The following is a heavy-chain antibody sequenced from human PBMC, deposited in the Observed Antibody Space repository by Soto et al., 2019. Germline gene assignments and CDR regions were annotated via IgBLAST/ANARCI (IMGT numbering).Heavy chain of an antibody. CDR1: GYSISSGYY. D-gene: IGHD4-17*01. CDR2: IYHSGST. J-gene: IGHJ3*01. V-gene: IGHV4-38-2*01. CDR3: ARGRPGEGAFDL. Sequence: PSETLSLTCAVSGYSISSGYYWGWIRQPPGKGLEWIGSIYHSGSTYYNPSLKSRVTISVDTSKNQFSLKLSSVTAADTAVYYCARGRPGEGAFDLWGPGTMVTVSS.